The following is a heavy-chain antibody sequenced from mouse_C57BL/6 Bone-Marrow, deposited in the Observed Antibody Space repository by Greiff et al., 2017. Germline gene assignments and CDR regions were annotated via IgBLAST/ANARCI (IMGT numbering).Heavy chain of an antibody. CDR3: ARDYGSSYLYFDV. CDR1: GYTFTSYD. D-gene: IGHD1-1*01. J-gene: IGHJ1*03. Sequence: VQLQQSGPELVKPGASVKLSCKASGYTFTSYDINWVKQRPGQGLEWIGWIYPRDGSTKYNEKFKGKATLTVDTSSSTAYMQLHSLTSEDSAVYVCARDYGSSYLYFDVWGTGTTVTVSS. CDR2: IYPRDGST. V-gene: IGHV1-85*01.